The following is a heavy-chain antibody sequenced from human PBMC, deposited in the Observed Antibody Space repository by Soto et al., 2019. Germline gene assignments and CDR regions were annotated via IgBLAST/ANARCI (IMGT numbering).Heavy chain of an antibody. CDR2: IYWDDAE. J-gene: IGHJ3*01. V-gene: IGHV2-5*04. Sequence: QITLKESGPTLVKPTQTLTLTCTFSGFSLSTSGLGVGWIRQPPGKALEWLALIYWDDAERYRASLKSRLTITKDTSKNQVVLTMTNMDPVDTGTYYCVRKKNYCSGGTCYNDSFDFWGQGTMVTVSS. CDR1: GFSLSTSGLG. D-gene: IGHD2-15*01. CDR3: VRKKNYCSGGTCYNDSFDF.